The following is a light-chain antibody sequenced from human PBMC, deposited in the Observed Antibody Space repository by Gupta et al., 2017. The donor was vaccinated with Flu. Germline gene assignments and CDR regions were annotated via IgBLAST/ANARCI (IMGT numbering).Light chain of an antibody. V-gene: IGLV3-21*02. CDR1: KIGSKS. Sequence: TDRISRGANKIGSKSAHWYQQKPRQAPILLVYDNSVRPAGIPERFSGSNAGNTATLTIIRVEAGDEADYYCQVLDSSSDYQVFGGGTKPTVL. J-gene: IGLJ2*01. CDR3: QVLDSSSDYQV. CDR2: DNS.